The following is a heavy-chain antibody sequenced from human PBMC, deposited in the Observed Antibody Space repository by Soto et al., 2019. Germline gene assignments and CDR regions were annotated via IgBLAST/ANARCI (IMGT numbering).Heavy chain of an antibody. J-gene: IGHJ6*02. V-gene: IGHV1-2*04. D-gene: IGHD2-8*01. CDR1: GYSFTDYH. CDR2: INPKSGGT. Sequence: QVQLVQSGAEVKKPGASVKVSCKASGYSFTDYHIHWVRQAPGQGLEWLGRINPKSGGTSTAQKFQGWVTMTTDTSISTASMDLTRLTSDDTAIYYCARGDSTDCSNGVCSFFYNHDMAVWGQGTTVTVSS. CDR3: ARGDSTDCSNGVCSFFYNHDMAV.